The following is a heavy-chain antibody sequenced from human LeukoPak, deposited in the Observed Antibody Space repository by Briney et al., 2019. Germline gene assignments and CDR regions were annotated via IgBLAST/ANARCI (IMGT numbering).Heavy chain of an antibody. V-gene: IGHV3-48*01. J-gene: IGHJ4*02. CDR1: GFTFSTYS. CDR3: AKDTSGSYFTGDY. Sequence: GGSLRLSCAASGFTFSTYSMNWVRQAPGKGLEWVSYITRSSSAIYYADSVKGRFTISRDNSKNTLYLQMNSLRAEDTAVYYCAKDTSGSYFTGDYWGQGTLVTVSS. CDR2: ITRSSSAI. D-gene: IGHD3-22*01.